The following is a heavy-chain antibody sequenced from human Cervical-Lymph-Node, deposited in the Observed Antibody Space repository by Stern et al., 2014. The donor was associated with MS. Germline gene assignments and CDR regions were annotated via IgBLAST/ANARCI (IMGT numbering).Heavy chain of an antibody. D-gene: IGHD6-19*01. CDR2: ISASNGNT. J-gene: IGHJ4*02. V-gene: IGHV1-18*01. CDR1: RYTFDDYG. CDR3: AREGAVAGDFDH. Sequence: QVQLMQSGAEVKKPGTSVKVSCKASRYTFDDYGFHWVRQAPGQGLEWLGWISASNGNTNYLKGLQGRITLTTDTSTRTAYMELRRLTSEDTAIYFCAREGAVAGDFDHWGQGTLVTVSS.